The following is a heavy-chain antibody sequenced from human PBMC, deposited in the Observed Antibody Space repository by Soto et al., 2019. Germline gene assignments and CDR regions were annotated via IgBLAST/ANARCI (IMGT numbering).Heavy chain of an antibody. Sequence: SETLSLTCPVSGGSISSGDYYWSWIRQPPGKGLEWIGYIYYSGSTYYNPSLKSRVTISVDTSKNQFSLKLSSVTAADTAVYYCARVRGALYYDFWSGRNWFDPWGQGTLVTVSS. J-gene: IGHJ5*02. D-gene: IGHD3-3*01. CDR1: GGSISSGDYY. CDR2: IYYSGST. CDR3: ARVRGALYYDFWSGRNWFDP. V-gene: IGHV4-30-4*01.